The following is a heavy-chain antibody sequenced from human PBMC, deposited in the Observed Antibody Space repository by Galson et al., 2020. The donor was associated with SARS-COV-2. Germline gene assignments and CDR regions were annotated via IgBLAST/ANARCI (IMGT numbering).Heavy chain of an antibody. CDR1: GFTFSDYY. CDR2: ISSSSSYT. J-gene: IGHJ4*02. CDR3: ARDGYSSSWPYGHIGGY. V-gene: IGHV3-11*05. D-gene: IGHD6-13*01. Sequence: GGSLRLSCAASGFTFSDYYMSWIRQAPGKGLEWASYISSSSSYTNYADSVKGRFTISRDNAKNSLYLQMNSLRAEDTAVYYCARDGYSSSWPYGHIGGYGGQGTLVTVS.